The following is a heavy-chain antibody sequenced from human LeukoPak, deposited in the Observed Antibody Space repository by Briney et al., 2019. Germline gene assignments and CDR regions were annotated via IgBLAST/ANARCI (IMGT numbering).Heavy chain of an antibody. V-gene: IGHV4-34*01. CDR3: ARGVVPYYYGSGSYYRRGYFDY. D-gene: IGHD3-10*01. CDR2: INHSGST. Sequence: PSETLSLTCTVSGGSITNYYWSWIRQPPGKGLEWIGEINHSGSTNYNPSLKSRVTISVDTSKNQFFLKLSSVTAADTAVYYCARGVVPYYYGSGSYYRRGYFDYWGQGTLVTVSS. CDR1: GGSITNYY. J-gene: IGHJ4*02.